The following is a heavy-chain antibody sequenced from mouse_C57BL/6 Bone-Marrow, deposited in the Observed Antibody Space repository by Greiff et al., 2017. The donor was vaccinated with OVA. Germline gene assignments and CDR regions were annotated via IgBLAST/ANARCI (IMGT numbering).Heavy chain of an antibody. J-gene: IGHJ3*01. CDR2: IVPGSGST. CDR3: AISIYYEYDGAWLAY. V-gene: IGHV1-56*01. Sequence: VQLQEPGPELVRPGASVKISCKAPGYTFTSHWMQWVRQRPGQGLEWIGEIVPGSGSTYYNEKFKGKATLTVDKSSSTAYLQLSSLTSEDAAVEFYAISIYYEYDGAWLAYWGQGTLVTVSA. D-gene: IGHD2-4*01. CDR1: GYTFTSHW.